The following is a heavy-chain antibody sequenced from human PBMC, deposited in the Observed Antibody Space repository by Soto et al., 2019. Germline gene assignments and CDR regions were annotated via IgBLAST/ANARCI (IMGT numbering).Heavy chain of an antibody. Sequence: PGGSLRLSCAASGFTFSSYWMSWVRQAPGKGLEWVANIKQDGSEKYYVDSVKGRFTISRDNAKNSLYLQMNSLRAEDTAVYYCARLSGYSSGWYQYFQHWGQGTLVTVSS. CDR1: GFTFSSYW. V-gene: IGHV3-7*03. J-gene: IGHJ1*01. D-gene: IGHD6-19*01. CDR3: ARLSGYSSGWYQYFQH. CDR2: IKQDGSEK.